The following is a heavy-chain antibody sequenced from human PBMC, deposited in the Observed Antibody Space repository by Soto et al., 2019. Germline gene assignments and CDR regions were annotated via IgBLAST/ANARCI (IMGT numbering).Heavy chain of an antibody. CDR3: ATGYCSGGSCFLEDAFDI. CDR1: GGTFSGYT. Sequence: QVQLVQSGAEVKKPGSSMKVSCKSSGGTFSGYTFSWVRQAPGQGLEWIGRIIPILGMSNYAQKFQGRVTVTADKSTSTAYMELGSLTSEDTAVYYCATGYCSGGSCFLEDAFDIWGQGTMVTVSS. CDR2: IIPILGMS. D-gene: IGHD2-15*01. J-gene: IGHJ3*02. V-gene: IGHV1-69*02.